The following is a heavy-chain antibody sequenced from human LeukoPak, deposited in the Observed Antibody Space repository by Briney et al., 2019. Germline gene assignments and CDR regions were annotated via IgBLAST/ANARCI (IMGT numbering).Heavy chain of an antibody. CDR2: IIPILETV. Sequence: SVKVSCKASGGTFSSYIFSWVRQAPGQGLEWVGRIIPILETVNFAQKFQGRVTITTDKSTTTVYMELSSLRSEDMAVYYCARGPYSKQDYYMDVWGTGTTVTVSS. V-gene: IGHV1-69*08. J-gene: IGHJ6*03. D-gene: IGHD4-11*01. CDR3: ARGPYSKQDYYMDV. CDR1: GGTFSSYI.